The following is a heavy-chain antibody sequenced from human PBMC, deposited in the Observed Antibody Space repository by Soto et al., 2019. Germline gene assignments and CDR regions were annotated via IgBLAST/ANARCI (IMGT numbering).Heavy chain of an antibody. CDR1: GGTLSTYA. CDR3: AREPQDGSGSYFDS. J-gene: IGHJ4*02. Sequence: SVRVSCKASGGTLSTYAISWVRQALGQGLEWMGGIIPIFGTANYAQMFQGRVTITADKSTSTAYMELSSLTSADTAVYYCAREPQDGSGSYFDSWGQGTLVTVSS. V-gene: IGHV1-69*06. D-gene: IGHD3-10*01. CDR2: IIPIFGTA.